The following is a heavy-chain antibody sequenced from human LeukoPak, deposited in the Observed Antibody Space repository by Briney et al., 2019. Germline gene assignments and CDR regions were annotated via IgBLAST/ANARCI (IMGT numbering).Heavy chain of an antibody. D-gene: IGHD1-26*01. CDR1: GFTFSSYG. J-gene: IGHJ4*02. Sequence: GGSLRLSCAASGFTFSSYGMHWVRQAPGKGLEWVAVIWYDGSNKYYADSVKGRFTISRDNSKNTVYLQMNSLRAEDTAVYYCAKAWIVAAVDYWGQGTLVTVST. V-gene: IGHV3-30*02. CDR3: AKAWIVAAVDY. CDR2: IWYDGSNK.